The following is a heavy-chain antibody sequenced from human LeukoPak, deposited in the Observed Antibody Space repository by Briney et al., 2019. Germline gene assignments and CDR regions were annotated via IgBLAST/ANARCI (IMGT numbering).Heavy chain of an antibody. J-gene: IGHJ4*02. CDR1: GYTFTSYG. CDR3: ARDLRSYGFDY. CDR2: ISAYNGNT. D-gene: IGHD5-18*01. Sequence: ASVKVSCKASGYTFTSYGISWVRQAPGQGREGMGWISAYNGNTNYAQKLQGRVTMTTDTSTSTAYMELRSLRSDDTAVYYCARDLRSYGFDYWGQGTLVTVSS. V-gene: IGHV1-18*01.